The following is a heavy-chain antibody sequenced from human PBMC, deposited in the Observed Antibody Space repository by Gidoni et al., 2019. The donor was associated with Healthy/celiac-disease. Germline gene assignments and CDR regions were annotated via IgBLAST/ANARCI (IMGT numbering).Heavy chain of an antibody. Sequence: QVQLVESGGGLVKPGGSLRLSCAASGFTFSDYYMSWIRQAPGKGLEWVSYISSSSSYTNYADSVKGRFTISRDNAKNSLYLQMNSLRAEDTAVYYCARDMGIAAADHHYGMDVWGQGTTVTVSS. CDR1: GFTFSDYY. CDR3: ARDMGIAAADHHYGMDV. J-gene: IGHJ6*02. V-gene: IGHV3-11*06. CDR2: ISSSSSYT. D-gene: IGHD6-13*01.